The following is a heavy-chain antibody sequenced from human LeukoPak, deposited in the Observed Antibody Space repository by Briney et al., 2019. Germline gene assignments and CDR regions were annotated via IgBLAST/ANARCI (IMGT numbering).Heavy chain of an antibody. J-gene: IGHJ3*02. CDR2: IYYSGST. CDR3: ARPKVYGDYQGAFHI. V-gene: IGHV4-39*01. Sequence: SETLSLTCSISGGSLSSSIYYWGWIRQPPGKALEWIGSIYYSGSTYYNPSLKSRVTISVDTSKNQFSLKVRFVTAADAAVYYCARPKVYGDYQGAFHIWGQGTMVTVSS. D-gene: IGHD4-17*01. CDR1: GGSLSSSIYY.